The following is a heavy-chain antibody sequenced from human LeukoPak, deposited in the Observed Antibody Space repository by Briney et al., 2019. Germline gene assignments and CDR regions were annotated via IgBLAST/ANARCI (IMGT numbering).Heavy chain of an antibody. CDR2: IYHSGST. D-gene: IGHD6-13*01. Sequence: SETLSLTCTVAGGSISSGGYLWSWIRQPAGKGLEWIGSIYHSGSTYYNPSLKSRVTISVDTSKNQFSLKLSSVTAADTAVYYCARSPGYRIPFDYWGQGTLVTVSS. CDR3: ARSPGYRIPFDY. CDR1: GGSISSGGYL. J-gene: IGHJ4*02. V-gene: IGHV4-39*07.